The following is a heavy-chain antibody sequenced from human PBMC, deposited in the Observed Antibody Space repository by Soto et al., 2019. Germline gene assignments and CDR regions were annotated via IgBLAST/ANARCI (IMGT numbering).Heavy chain of an antibody. CDR2: IIPIFGTA. D-gene: IGHD2-21*02. CDR1: GGTFSSDA. Sequence: QVQLVQSGAEVKKPGSSVKVSCKASGGTFSSDAISWVRQAPGQGLEWMGGIIPIFGTANYAQKFQGRVTITADESTSTAYMELSSLRSEDTAVYYCARESSAYCGGDCPNWFDPWGQGTLVTVSS. V-gene: IGHV1-69*01. J-gene: IGHJ5*02. CDR3: ARESSAYCGGDCPNWFDP.